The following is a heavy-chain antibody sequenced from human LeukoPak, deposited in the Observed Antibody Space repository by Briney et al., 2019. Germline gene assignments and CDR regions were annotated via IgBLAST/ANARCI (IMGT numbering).Heavy chain of an antibody. J-gene: IGHJ3*02. CDR3: ARGDSSGYYNDAFDI. D-gene: IGHD3-22*01. CDR1: GGSISSGGYY. Sequence: PSETLSLTCTVSGGSISSGGYYWSWIRQPAGKGLEWIGRIYTSGSTNYNPSLKSRVTMSVDTSKNQFSLKLSSVTAADTAVYYCARGDSSGYYNDAFDIWGQGTMVTVSS. V-gene: IGHV4-61*02. CDR2: IYTSGST.